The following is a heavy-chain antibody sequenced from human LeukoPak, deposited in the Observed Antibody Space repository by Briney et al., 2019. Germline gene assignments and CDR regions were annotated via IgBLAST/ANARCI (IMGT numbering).Heavy chain of an antibody. D-gene: IGHD4-17*01. J-gene: IGHJ3*02. V-gene: IGHV5-51*04. Sequence: GESLKSSCKGSGYSFTSYWIGWVRQLQGKGLGWMGIIYPGDSDTRYSPSFQGQVTNSADKPISTAYLQWSSLKASDTAMYYGARGGNPTVTTSAFDIWGQGTMVTVSS. CDR3: ARGGNPTVTTSAFDI. CDR1: GYSFTSYW. CDR2: IYPGDSDT.